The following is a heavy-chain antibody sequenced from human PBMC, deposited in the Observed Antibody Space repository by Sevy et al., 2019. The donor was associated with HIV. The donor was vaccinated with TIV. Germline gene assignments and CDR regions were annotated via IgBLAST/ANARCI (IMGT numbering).Heavy chain of an antibody. J-gene: IGHJ4*02. D-gene: IGHD1-26*01. CDR1: GFTFSSYW. CDR3: IKSGRYAV. CDR2: IKPDGSEK. V-gene: IGHV3-7*01. Sequence: GGSLRLSCAASGFTFSSYWMSWVRQAPGKGLEWVANIKPDGSEKNYVASVKGRFTISRDNAKNSLYLQMNSLRAEDTAVYYCIKSGRYAVWGQGTLVTVSS.